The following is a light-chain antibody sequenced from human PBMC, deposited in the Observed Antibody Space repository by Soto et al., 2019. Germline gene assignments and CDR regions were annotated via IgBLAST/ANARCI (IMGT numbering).Light chain of an antibody. J-gene: IGKJ4*01. V-gene: IGKV3-15*01. CDR3: QQYNTWPPFT. CDR2: GAS. CDR1: QSVSSN. Sequence: EIVMTQSPATLSVSPGERATLSCRASQSVSSNLAWYQQNPGQAPRLLMHGASTRAPGIPARLRGSGSGTEFTLTIGSLQSEDFAVYYCQQYNTWPPFTFGGGTKVEIK.